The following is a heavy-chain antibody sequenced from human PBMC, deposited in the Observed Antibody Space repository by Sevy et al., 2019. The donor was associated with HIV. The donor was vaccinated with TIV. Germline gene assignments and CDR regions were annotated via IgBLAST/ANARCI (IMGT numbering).Heavy chain of an antibody. D-gene: IGHD3-3*01. Sequence: GGSLRLSCAASGFTFSSYAMHWVRQAPGKGLEWVAVISYDGSNKYYADSVKGRFTISRENSKNTLYLQMNSLRAEDTAVYYCARVPTYYDFWSGFEEDAFDIWGQGTMVTVS. CDR2: ISYDGSNK. CDR3: ARVPTYYDFWSGFEEDAFDI. V-gene: IGHV3-30-3*01. CDR1: GFTFSSYA. J-gene: IGHJ3*02.